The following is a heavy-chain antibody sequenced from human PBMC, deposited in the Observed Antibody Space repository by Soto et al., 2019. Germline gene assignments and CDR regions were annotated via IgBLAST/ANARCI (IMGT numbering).Heavy chain of an antibody. CDR3: ARDPHTVTTFGPFDY. CDR2: ISYDGSNK. Sequence: QVQLVESGGGVVQPGRSLRLSCAASGFTFSSYAMHWVRQAPGKGLEWVAVISYDGSNKYYADSVKGRFTISRDNSKNTLYLQMNSLRAEDTAVYYCARDPHTVTTFGPFDYWGQGTLVTVSS. J-gene: IGHJ4*02. V-gene: IGHV3-30-3*01. CDR1: GFTFSSYA. D-gene: IGHD4-17*01.